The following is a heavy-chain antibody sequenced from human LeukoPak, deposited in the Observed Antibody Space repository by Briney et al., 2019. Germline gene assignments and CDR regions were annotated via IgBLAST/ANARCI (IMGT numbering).Heavy chain of an antibody. CDR3: ARGPPGRVAMARSDY. V-gene: IGHV3-21*01. D-gene: IGHD2-2*01. CDR1: GFTFSTYS. CDR2: ISGSSSYL. Sequence: GGSLRLSCAASGFTFSTYSMSWVRQGPGKGLQWVSSISGSSSYLYYGDSVKGRFTISRDNAKNSLYLQMNSLRAEDTAVYYRARGPPGRVAMARSDYWGQGTLVTVSS. J-gene: IGHJ4*02.